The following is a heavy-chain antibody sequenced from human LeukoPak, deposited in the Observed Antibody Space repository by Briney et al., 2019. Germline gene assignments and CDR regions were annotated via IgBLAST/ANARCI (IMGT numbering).Heavy chain of an antibody. Sequence: ASVKVSCKASGYTFTSYAMNWVRQAPGQGLEWMGWISAYNGNTTYAQKLQGRVTMTTDTSTSTAYMELRSLRSDDTAVYYCARDSQLRKFDYWGQGTLVTVSS. CDR1: GYTFTSYA. CDR2: ISAYNGNT. D-gene: IGHD5-24*01. CDR3: ARDSQLRKFDY. J-gene: IGHJ4*02. V-gene: IGHV1-18*01.